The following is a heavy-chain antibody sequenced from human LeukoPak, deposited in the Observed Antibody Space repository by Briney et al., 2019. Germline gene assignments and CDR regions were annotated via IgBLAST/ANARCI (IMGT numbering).Heavy chain of an antibody. Sequence: ASVKVSCKVSGYTLTELSMHWVRQAPGKGLEWMGGFDPEDGETIYAQKFQGRVTMTEDTSTDTAYMELSSLRSEDTAVYYCARVVQYYGSGRYLAFDYWGQGTLVTVSS. V-gene: IGHV1-24*01. CDR2: FDPEDGET. D-gene: IGHD3-10*01. CDR1: GYTLTELS. CDR3: ARVVQYYGSGRYLAFDY. J-gene: IGHJ4*02.